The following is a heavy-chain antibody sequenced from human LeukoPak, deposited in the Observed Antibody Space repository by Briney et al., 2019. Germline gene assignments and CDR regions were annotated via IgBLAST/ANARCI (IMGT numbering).Heavy chain of an antibody. V-gene: IGHV3-43D*03. CDR1: GFTFNDYA. Sequence: GGSLRLSCAASGFTFNDYAMNWVRQAPGKGLEWFSLIIWDGGSTYYADSVKGRFTISRDNSKNSLYLQMNSLRAEDTALYYCAKDSCEHDFWSGYYPKSWGQGTLVTVSS. D-gene: IGHD3-3*01. J-gene: IGHJ4*02. CDR2: IIWDGGST. CDR3: AKDSCEHDFWSGYYPKS.